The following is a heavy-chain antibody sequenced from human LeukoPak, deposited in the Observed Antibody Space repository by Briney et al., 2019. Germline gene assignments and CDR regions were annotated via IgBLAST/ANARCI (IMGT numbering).Heavy chain of an antibody. D-gene: IGHD3-9*01. J-gene: IGHJ5*02. V-gene: IGHV4-59*01. CDR3: ASLLRYFDWLLS. Sequence: SETLSLTCTVSGGSISSYYWSWIRQPPGKGLEWIGYIYYSGSTNYNPSLKSRVTIPVDTSKNQFSLKLSSVTAADTAVYYCASLLRYFDWLLSWGQGTLVTVSS. CDR2: IYYSGST. CDR1: GGSISSYY.